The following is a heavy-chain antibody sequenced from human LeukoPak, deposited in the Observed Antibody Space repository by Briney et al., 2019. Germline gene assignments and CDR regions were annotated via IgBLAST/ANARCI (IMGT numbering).Heavy chain of an antibody. Sequence: SQTLSLTCTVSGGSISSGDYYWSWIRQPPGKGLEWIGYIYYSGSTYYNPSLKSRVTISVDTPKNQFSLKLSSVTAADTAVYYCARDPYCSGGSCYWRAYWYFDLWGRGTLVTVSS. CDR3: ARDPYCSGGSCYWRAYWYFDL. CDR1: GGSISSGDYY. J-gene: IGHJ2*01. CDR2: IYYSGST. V-gene: IGHV4-30-4*01. D-gene: IGHD2-15*01.